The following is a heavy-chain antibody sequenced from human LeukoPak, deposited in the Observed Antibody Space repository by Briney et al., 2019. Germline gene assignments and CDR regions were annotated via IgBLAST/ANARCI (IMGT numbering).Heavy chain of an antibody. J-gene: IGHJ6*02. CDR3: ARPPSSGGSYYYYGMDV. D-gene: IGHD6-25*01. CDR1: GYTFTSYY. Sequence: ASVKVSCKASGYTFTSYYMHWVRQAPGQGLEWMGIINPSGGSTSYAQKFQGRVTMTRDTSTSTVYMELSSLRSEDTAVYYCARPPSSGGSYYYYGMDVWGQGTTVTVSS. V-gene: IGHV1-46*01. CDR2: INPSGGST.